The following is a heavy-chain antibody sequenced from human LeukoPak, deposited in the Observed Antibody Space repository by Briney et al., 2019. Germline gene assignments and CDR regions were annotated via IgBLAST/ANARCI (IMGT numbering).Heavy chain of an antibody. J-gene: IGHJ6*03. CDR1: GYTFTGYY. CDR2: INPNSGGT. CDR3: ARDTAMVYDYYYYYMDV. D-gene: IGHD5-18*01. Sequence: GASVKVSCKASGYTFTGYYMHWVRQAPGQGLEWMGWINPNSGGTNYAQKFQGRVTMTRDTSISTAYMELSRLRSDDTAVYYCARDTAMVYDYYYYYMDVWGKGTTVTVSS. V-gene: IGHV1-2*02.